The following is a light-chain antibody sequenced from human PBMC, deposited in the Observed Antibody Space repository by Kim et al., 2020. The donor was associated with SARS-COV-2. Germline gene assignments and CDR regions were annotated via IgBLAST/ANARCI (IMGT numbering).Light chain of an antibody. CDR1: SSDVGLYNF. CDR2: DVS. V-gene: IGLV2-11*01. CDR3: CSYAGSLFLV. J-gene: IGLJ2*01. Sequence: QSALTQPRSVSGSPGQSVTISCTGTSSDVGLYNFVSWYQQHPGKAPKLMIYDVSERPSGVPDRFSGSKSGYTASLTISGLQAEDEADYYCCSYAGSLFLVFGGGTQLTVL.